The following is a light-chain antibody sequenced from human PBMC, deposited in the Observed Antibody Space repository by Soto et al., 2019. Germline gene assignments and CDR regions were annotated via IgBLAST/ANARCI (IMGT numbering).Light chain of an antibody. CDR1: SSNIGSNY. V-gene: IGLV1-47*01. Sequence: QSVLTQPPSASGTPGQRVTISCSGSSSNIGSNYVYWYQQLPGTAPKLLIYRNNQRPSGVPDRFSGSKSGTSSSLAISGLRSEDEADYYCAAWDDSLSAPVVFGGGTKVTV. CDR2: RNN. J-gene: IGLJ2*01. CDR3: AAWDDSLSAPVV.